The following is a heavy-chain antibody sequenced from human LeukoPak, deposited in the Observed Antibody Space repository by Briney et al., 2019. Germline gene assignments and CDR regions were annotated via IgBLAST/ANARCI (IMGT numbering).Heavy chain of an antibody. CDR2: INSDGSST. D-gene: IGHD6-19*01. J-gene: IGHJ4*02. V-gene: IGHV3-74*01. CDR1: GFTFSNYA. CDR3: ARVAVADSFDY. Sequence: GGSLRLSCAASGFTFSNYAMSWVRQAPGKGLVWVSRINSDGSSTSYADSVKGRFTISRDNAKNTLYLQMNSLRAEDTAVYYCARVAVADSFDYWGQGTLVTVSS.